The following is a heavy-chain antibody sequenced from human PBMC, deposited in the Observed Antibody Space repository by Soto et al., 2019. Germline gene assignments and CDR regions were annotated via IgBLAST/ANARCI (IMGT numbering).Heavy chain of an antibody. CDR1: GFTFRSYN. D-gene: IGHD5-12*01. CDR2: ISSSSSTI. CDR3: ARGGTIAVTTIGDY. Sequence: PGGSLRLSCAASGFTFRSYNMNWVRQAPGKGLDWVSYISSSSSTIYYADSVKGRFTISRGNAKNSLYLQMNSLRDDDTAMYYCARGGTIAVTTIGDYWGQGTLVTVSS. J-gene: IGHJ4*01. V-gene: IGHV3-48*02.